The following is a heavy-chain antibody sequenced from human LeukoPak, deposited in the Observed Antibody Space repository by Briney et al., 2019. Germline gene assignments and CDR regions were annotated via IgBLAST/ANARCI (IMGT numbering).Heavy chain of an antibody. CDR2: IIPIFGTA. Sequence: SVKVSCKASGGTFSSYAISWVRQAPGQGLEWMGRIIPIFGTANYAQKFQGRVTITTDESTSTAYVELSSLRSEDTAVYYGTRVPTIAAAEILLDPWGQGTLVTVSS. CDR3: TRVPTIAAAEILLDP. D-gene: IGHD6-13*01. CDR1: GGTFSSYA. J-gene: IGHJ5*02. V-gene: IGHV1-69*05.